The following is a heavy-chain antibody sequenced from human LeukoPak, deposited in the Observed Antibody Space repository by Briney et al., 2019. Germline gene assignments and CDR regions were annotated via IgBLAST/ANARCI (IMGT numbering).Heavy chain of an antibody. CDR2: ISGSGCST. V-gene: IGHV3-23*01. D-gene: IGHD2-2*01. CDR3: ATSTSLAPDY. Sequence: WVSAISGSGCSTYYADSVKGRFTISRDNSKNTLYLQMNSLRAEDTAVYYCATSTSLAPDYWGQGTLVTVSS. J-gene: IGHJ4*02.